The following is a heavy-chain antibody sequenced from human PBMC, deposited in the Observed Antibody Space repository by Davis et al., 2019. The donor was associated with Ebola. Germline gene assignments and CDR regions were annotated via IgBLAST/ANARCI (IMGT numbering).Heavy chain of an antibody. V-gene: IGHV1-8*01. CDR2: MNPNSGNT. CDR1: GYTFTSYD. D-gene: IGHD2-21*02. Sequence: ASVKVSCKASGYTFTSYDINWVRQATGQGLEWMGWMNPNSGNTGYAQKFQGRVTMTRNTSISTAYMELSSLRSEDTAVYYCARQGGGDYESGWYFDLWGRGTLVTVSS. J-gene: IGHJ2*01. CDR3: ARQGGGDYESGWYFDL.